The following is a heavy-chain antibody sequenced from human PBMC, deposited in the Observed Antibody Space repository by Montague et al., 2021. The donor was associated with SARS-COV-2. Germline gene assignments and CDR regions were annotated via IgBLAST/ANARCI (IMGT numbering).Heavy chain of an antibody. V-gene: IGHV4-34*01. CDR2: VNTSGSA. CDR1: SSSFLPYY. Sequence: SETLSLTCAVNSSSFLPYYWSWTRQPPGGGLEWIGEVNTSGSAFYDSSLNSRVTISVSTSTSQFSLRLTSVTAADTAVYYCARARGSHYMSGFDSWGQGTLVIVSS. J-gene: IGHJ5*01. CDR3: ARARGSHYMSGFDS. D-gene: IGHD3-10*01.